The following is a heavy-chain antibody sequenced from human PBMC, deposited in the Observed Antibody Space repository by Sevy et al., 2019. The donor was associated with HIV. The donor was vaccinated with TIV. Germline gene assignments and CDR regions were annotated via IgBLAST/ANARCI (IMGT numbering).Heavy chain of an antibody. V-gene: IGHV1-69*13. CDR2: IIPIFGTA. CDR1: GGTFSSYA. D-gene: IGHD4-17*01. J-gene: IGHJ6*02. Sequence: ASVKVSCKASGGTFSSYAISWVRQAPGQGLEWMGGIIPIFGTANYAQKFQGRVTITADESTSTAYMELSSLRSEDTAGYYWARKEGRDRSFPRYGDYTPYYYGMDVWGQGTTVTVSS. CDR3: ARKEGRDRSFPRYGDYTPYYYGMDV.